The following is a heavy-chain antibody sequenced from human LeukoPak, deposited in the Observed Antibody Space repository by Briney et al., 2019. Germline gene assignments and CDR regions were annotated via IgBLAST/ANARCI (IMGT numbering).Heavy chain of an antibody. D-gene: IGHD6-19*01. J-gene: IGHJ6*02. Sequence: SGGSLRLSCAASGFTFDDHAMHWVREVAGKGLEWVSGISWNRGNIGYADSVKGRFTISRDNAKNSLHLEMNSLRPEDTALYYCTKDKKAVEYYYYYGMDVWGQGTMVTVSS. V-gene: IGHV3-9*01. CDR3: TKDKKAVEYYYYYGMDV. CDR2: ISWNRGNI. CDR1: GFTFDDHA.